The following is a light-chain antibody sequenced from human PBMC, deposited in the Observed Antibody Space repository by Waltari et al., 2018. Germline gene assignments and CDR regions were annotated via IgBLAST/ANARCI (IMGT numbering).Light chain of an antibody. J-gene: IGLJ1*01. CDR3: SSYTSSSTPYV. CDR1: SSDVGGYNY. V-gene: IGLV2-14*01. Sequence: QSALTQPASVSGSPGQSITISCTGTSSDVGGYNYVSWYQQHPGKAPKLMIYGVSNRPSGVSNRVSGSKSGNTASLTISGLQAEDEADYYGSSYTSSSTPYVFGTGTKVTVL. CDR2: GVS.